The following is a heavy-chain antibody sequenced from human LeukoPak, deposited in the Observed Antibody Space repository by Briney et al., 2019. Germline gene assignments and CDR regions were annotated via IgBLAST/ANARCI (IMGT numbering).Heavy chain of an antibody. CDR2: ISTTGGTT. CDR3: AKRERVGTTIGH. V-gene: IGHV3-23*01. D-gene: IGHD1-26*01. Sequence: SGGSLRLSCAASGFTFSNYGMSWVRQAPGKGLEWVSAISTTGGTTYYADSVKGRFTISRDNSKNTLYLQMNSLRAEDTAVHYCAKRERVGTTIGHWGQGTLVTVSS. J-gene: IGHJ4*02. CDR1: GFTFSNYG.